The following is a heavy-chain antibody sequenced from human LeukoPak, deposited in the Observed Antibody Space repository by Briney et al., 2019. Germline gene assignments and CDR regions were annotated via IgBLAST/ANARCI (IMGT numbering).Heavy chain of an antibody. CDR3: ARHGQRYDYVWGSYRPVTFFDY. J-gene: IGHJ4*02. V-gene: IGHV4-59*08. Sequence: PSETLSLTCTVSGGSISSYYWSWIRQPPGKRLEWIGYIYYSGSTNYNPSLKSRVTISVDTSKNQFSLKLSSVTAADTAVYYCARHGQRYDYVWGSYRPVTFFDYWGQGTLVTVSS. D-gene: IGHD3-16*02. CDR1: GGSISSYY. CDR2: IYYSGST.